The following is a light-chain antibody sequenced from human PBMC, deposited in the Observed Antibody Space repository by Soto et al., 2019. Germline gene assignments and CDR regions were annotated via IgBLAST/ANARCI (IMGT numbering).Light chain of an antibody. CDR3: QQYGRPPLYT. CDR1: QSVSSTY. J-gene: IGKJ2*01. V-gene: IGKV3-20*01. CDR2: GAY. Sequence: EIVLTQSPGTLSLSPGERATLSCRASQSVSSTYLAWYQQKPGQAPRLIIYGAYSRATDIPDRFSGSGSGTDFTLTISRLAPEDFAVYYCQQYGRPPLYTFGQGTKLEIK.